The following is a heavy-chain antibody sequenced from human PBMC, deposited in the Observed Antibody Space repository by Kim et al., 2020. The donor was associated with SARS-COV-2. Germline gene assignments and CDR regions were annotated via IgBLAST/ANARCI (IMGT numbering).Heavy chain of an antibody. Sequence: ASVKVSCKASGYTFTGYYMHWVRQAPGQGLEWMGRINPNSGGTNYAQKFQGRVTMTRHTSISTAYMELSRLRSDDTAVYYCARAPQQLVRYFDYWGQGTLVTVSS. D-gene: IGHD6-13*01. V-gene: IGHV1-2*06. CDR3: ARAPQQLVRYFDY. J-gene: IGHJ4*02. CDR1: GYTFTGYY. CDR2: INPNSGGT.